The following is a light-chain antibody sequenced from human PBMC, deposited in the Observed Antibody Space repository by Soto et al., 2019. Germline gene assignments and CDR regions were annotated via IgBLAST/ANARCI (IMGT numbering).Light chain of an antibody. CDR1: SSSIGNNY. V-gene: IGLV1-51*01. Sequence: SVLTQPPSVSAAPGQKVTISCSGGSSSIGNNYVSWYQQLPGTAPKLLIYDNDKRPSGIPDRFSGSKSGTSATLGITGLQTGDEADYYCGTLDNSLGDGHVVFGGGTKLTVL. J-gene: IGLJ2*01. CDR2: DND. CDR3: GTLDNSLGDGHVV.